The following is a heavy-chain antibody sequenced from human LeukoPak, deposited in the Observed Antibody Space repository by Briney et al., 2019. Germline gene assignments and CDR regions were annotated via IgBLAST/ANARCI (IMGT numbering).Heavy chain of an antibody. J-gene: IGHJ4*02. V-gene: IGHV3-30*02. D-gene: IGHD4/OR15-4a*01. CDR1: GFTFSTFG. Sequence: GGSLRLSCAASGFTFSTFGMHWVRQAPGKGLEWVAFIRYDESSEYYADSVKGRFTISRDNSKNIVFLQMNDLRTEDTAFYYCTRDSANYHFAYWGQGALVTVSS. CDR2: IRYDESSE. CDR3: TRDSANYHFAY.